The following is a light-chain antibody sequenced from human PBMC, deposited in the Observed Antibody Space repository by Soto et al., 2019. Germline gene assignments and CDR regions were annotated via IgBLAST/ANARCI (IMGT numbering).Light chain of an antibody. V-gene: IGLV2-14*01. CDR3: CSYTTTRTWV. CDR2: EVS. J-gene: IGLJ3*02. Sequence: QSVLTQPASVSGSPGQSITISCTGTSNDVGAYNYVSWYQQHPDKAPKLMISEVSNRPSGVSNRFSGSKSGYTASLTISGLQADDEADYYCCSYTTTRTWVFGGGTKVTVL. CDR1: SNDVGAYNY.